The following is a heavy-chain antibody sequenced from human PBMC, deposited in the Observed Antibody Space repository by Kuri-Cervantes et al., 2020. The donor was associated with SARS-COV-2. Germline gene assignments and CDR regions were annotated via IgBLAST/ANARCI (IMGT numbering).Heavy chain of an antibody. J-gene: IGHJ4*02. CDR3: ARVVIPAALDY. CDR2: ISSSGSTI. Sequence: GESLKISCAASGFTFSSYEMNWVRQAPGKGLEWVSYISSSGSTIYYADSVKGRFTISRDNAKNSLYLQMNSLRAADTAVYYCARVVIPAALDYWGQGTLVTVSS. CDR1: GFTFSSYE. D-gene: IGHD2-2*01. V-gene: IGHV3-48*03.